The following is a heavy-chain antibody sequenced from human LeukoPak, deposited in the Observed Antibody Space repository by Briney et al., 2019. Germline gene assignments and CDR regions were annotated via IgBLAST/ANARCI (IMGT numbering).Heavy chain of an antibody. V-gene: IGHV3-21*01. D-gene: IGHD3-3*01. CDR1: GFTFSSYS. CDR3: ATGFNVLRFLEWFAYYFDY. Sequence: KAGGSLRLSCAASGFTFSSYSMNWVRQAPGKGLEWVSSISSSSSYIYYADSVKGRFTISRDNAKNSLYLQMNSLRAEDTAVYYCATGFNVLRFLEWFAYYFDYWGQGTLVTVSS. CDR2: ISSSSSYI. J-gene: IGHJ4*02.